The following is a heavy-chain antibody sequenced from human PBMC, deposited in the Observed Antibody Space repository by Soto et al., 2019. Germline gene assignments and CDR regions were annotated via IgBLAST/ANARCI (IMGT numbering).Heavy chain of an antibody. CDR1: GGSISSYY. CDR2: IYTSGST. J-gene: IGHJ4*02. V-gene: IGHV4-4*07. D-gene: IGHD6-13*01. CDR3: ARDLLYSSSWYGIPFDY. Sequence: SETLSLTCTVSGGSISSYYWSWIRQPAGKGLEWIGRIYTSGSTNYNPSLKSRVTMSVDTSKNQFSLKLSSVTAADTAVYYCARDLLYSSSWYGIPFDYWGQGTLVTSPQ.